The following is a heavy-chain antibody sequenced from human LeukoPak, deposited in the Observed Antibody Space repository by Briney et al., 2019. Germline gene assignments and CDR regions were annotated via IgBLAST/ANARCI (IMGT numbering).Heavy chain of an antibody. CDR1: GFTFNDCY. D-gene: IGHD2-2*01. Sequence: GGSLRLSCAASGFTFNDCYMNWIRQAPGKGLEWVSYISSSGSTRYYAGSLKGRFTISRDNAGNSLYLQMDSLRADDTAVYYCARRGRERVVPGFDYWGQGTLVTVSS. CDR2: ISSSGSTR. V-gene: IGHV3-11*01. CDR3: ARRGRERVVPGFDY. J-gene: IGHJ4*02.